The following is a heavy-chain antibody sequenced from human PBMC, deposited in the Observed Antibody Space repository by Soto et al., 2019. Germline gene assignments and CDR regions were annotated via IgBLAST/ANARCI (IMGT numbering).Heavy chain of an antibody. Sequence: QVQLQESGPGLVKPSETLSLTCTVSGGSVSSGSYHWGWIRQPPGKGLEWIGYIYHSGSTNYNPSLKGRVTISVDTSKNQFSLSLTSVTAADTAVYYCARLSVAWFDPWGQGTLVTVAS. CDR1: GGSVSSGSYH. CDR3: ARLSVAWFDP. D-gene: IGHD6-19*01. CDR2: IYHSGST. J-gene: IGHJ5*02. V-gene: IGHV4-61*01.